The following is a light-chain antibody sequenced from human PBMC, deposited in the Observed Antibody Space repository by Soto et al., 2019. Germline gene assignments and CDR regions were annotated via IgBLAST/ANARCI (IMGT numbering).Light chain of an antibody. CDR2: AEY. Sequence: DIQMTQSPYSLSASVGDSVTITCRTSQDISNYLAWYQQKPGKVPKLLIYAEYTLQSGVQSRFSGGGSGTDFSLTISSLQPEDVATYYCQKYNSAPHTFGGGTKVEIQ. J-gene: IGKJ4*01. CDR3: QKYNSAPHT. V-gene: IGKV1-27*01. CDR1: QDISNY.